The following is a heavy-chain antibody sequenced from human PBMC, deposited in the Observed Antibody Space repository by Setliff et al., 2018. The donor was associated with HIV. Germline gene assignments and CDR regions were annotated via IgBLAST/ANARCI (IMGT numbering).Heavy chain of an antibody. Sequence: PSETLSLTCTVSGGSINTYYWSWIRQPPGKGLEWIGYIYTSGSANYSPSLKSRVTISVDTSKNQFSLKLTSVTAADTAVYYCARRIDNSGSFPDKNWFDTWGQGSLVTVSS. J-gene: IGHJ5*02. CDR1: GGSINTYY. V-gene: IGHV4-4*09. CDR3: ARRIDNSGSFPDKNWFDT. D-gene: IGHD3-10*01. CDR2: IYTSGSA.